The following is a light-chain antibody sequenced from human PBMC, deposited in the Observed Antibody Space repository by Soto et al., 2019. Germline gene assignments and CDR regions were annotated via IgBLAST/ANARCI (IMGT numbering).Light chain of an antibody. CDR1: SSNIGAGYD. Sequence: QSVLTQPPSVSGAPGQRVTISCTGSSSNIGAGYDVHWYQQLPGTAPKLLISGNNNRPSGVPDRFSGSKSGTSASLAITGLQAEDEADYYCQSYDSSLSGSMVFGGGTKVTVL. V-gene: IGLV1-40*01. J-gene: IGLJ2*01. CDR2: GNN. CDR3: QSYDSSLSGSMV.